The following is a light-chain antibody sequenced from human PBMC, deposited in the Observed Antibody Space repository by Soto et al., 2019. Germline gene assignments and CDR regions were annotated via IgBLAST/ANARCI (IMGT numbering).Light chain of an antibody. CDR2: GPS. J-gene: IGKJ5*01. Sequence: EIVLTQSPGTLSLSPGERATLSCRASQRVNSNYLAWYQQKSGQAPRLLIYGPSSRATGIPDRFSGSGSGTDFTLTISRLEPEDFAAYFFQHFFRSTITGGQGTGQHIK. V-gene: IGKV3-20*01. CDR1: QRVNSNY. CDR3: QHFFRSTIT.